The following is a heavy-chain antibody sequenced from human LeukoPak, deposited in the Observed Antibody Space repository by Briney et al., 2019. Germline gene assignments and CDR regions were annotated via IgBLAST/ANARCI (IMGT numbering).Heavy chain of an antibody. D-gene: IGHD6-19*01. J-gene: IGHJ3*02. V-gene: IGHV4-34*01. CDR1: GGSFSGYY. CDR2: INHSGST. Sequence: SETLSLTCAVYGGSFSGYYWSWIRQPPGKGLEWIGEINHSGSTNYNPSLKSRVTISVDTSKNQFSLKLSSVTAADTAVYYCASSKYSSGWAFDIWGQGTMVTVSS. CDR3: ASSKYSSGWAFDI.